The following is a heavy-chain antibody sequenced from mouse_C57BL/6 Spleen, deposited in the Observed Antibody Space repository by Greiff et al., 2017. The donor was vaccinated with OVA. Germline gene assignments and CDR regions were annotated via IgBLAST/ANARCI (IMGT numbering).Heavy chain of an antibody. Sequence: EVKLMESGGGLVQPGGSMKLSCVASGFTFSNYWMNWVRQSPEKGLEWVAQIRLKSDNYATHYAESVKGRFTISRDDSKSSVYLQMNNLRAEDTGIYYCTGADDYDVYWYFDVWGTGTTVTVSS. D-gene: IGHD2-4*01. J-gene: IGHJ1*03. CDR1: GFTFSNYW. CDR3: TGADDYDVYWYFDV. V-gene: IGHV6-3*01. CDR2: IRLKSDNYAT.